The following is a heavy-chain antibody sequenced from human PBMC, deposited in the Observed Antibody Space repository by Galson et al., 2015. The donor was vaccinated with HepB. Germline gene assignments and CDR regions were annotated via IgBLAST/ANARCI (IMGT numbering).Heavy chain of an antibody. V-gene: IGHV3-23*01. CDR1: GFNFRRFA. CDR2: ISGSGLFK. Sequence: SLRLSCAASGFNFRRFAMAWVQQAPGRGLQRVSGISGSGLFKNSADSVTGRFAISRDNSKNTLYLQMNGLGAGDTALYFCARPRDVGSGWTRVEWFFDLWGRGTQVIVSS. CDR3: ARPRDVGSGWTRVEWFFDL. J-gene: IGHJ2*01. D-gene: IGHD6-19*01.